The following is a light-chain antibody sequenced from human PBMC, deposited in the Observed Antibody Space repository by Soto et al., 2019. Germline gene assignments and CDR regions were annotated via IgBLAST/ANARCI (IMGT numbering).Light chain of an antibody. CDR1: SSDVGGYNF. J-gene: IGLJ1*01. CDR2: EVC. Sequence: QSVLTQPASVFGSPGQSITFSCTGTSSDVGGYNFVSWYQQHPGKAPKLMIYEVCSRPSGVSNRFSGSKSGNTASLTISGLQPEDEADCYCSSYTTSTTVVFGTGTKVTVL. V-gene: IGLV2-14*03. CDR3: SSYTTSTTVV.